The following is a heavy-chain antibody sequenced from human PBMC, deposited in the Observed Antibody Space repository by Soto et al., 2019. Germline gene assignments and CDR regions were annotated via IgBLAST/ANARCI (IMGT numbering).Heavy chain of an antibody. CDR1: GGSISSGDYY. V-gene: IGHV4-30-4*01. J-gene: IGHJ5*02. D-gene: IGHD3-9*01. CDR3: ARELRYFDWLLYLPRHNWFDP. CDR2: IYYSGST. Sequence: PSETLSLTCTVSGGSISSGDYYWSWIRQPPGKGLEWIGYIYYSGSTYYNPSLKSRVTISVDTSKNQFSLKLSSVTAADTAVYYCARELRYFDWLLYLPRHNWFDPWGQGTLVTVSS.